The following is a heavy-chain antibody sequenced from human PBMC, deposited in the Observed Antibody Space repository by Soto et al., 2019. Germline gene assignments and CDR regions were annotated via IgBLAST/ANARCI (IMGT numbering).Heavy chain of an antibody. J-gene: IGHJ6*02. D-gene: IGHD6-19*01. Sequence: SETLSLTCAVYGGSFSSYYWSWILQPPGKGLEWIGEINHSGSTNYNPSLKSRVTITVDTSKNQFSLKLSSVTAADTAAYYCARGRRYTPVAGTDYYYYYGTDVWGQGTTVTVSS. CDR1: GGSFSSYY. CDR3: ARGRRYTPVAGTDYYYYYGTDV. V-gene: IGHV4-34*01. CDR2: INHSGST.